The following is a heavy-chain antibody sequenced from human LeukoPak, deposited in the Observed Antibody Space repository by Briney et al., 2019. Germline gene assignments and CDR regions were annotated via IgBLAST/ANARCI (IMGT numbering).Heavy chain of an antibody. V-gene: IGHV4-34*01. CDR1: SGSFSGYY. D-gene: IGHD3-22*01. J-gene: IGHJ4*02. CDR2: INHSGGT. Sequence: SETLSLTCAVYSGSFSGYYWSWIRQPPGKGLEWIGEINHSGGTNYNPSLKSRVTISVDTSKNQFSLKLSSVTAADTAVYYCARGRSGYYSRGGELDYWGQGTLVTVSS. CDR3: ARGRSGYYSRGGELDY.